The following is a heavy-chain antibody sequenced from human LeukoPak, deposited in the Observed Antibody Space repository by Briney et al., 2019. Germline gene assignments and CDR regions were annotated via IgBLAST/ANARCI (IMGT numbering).Heavy chain of an antibody. CDR1: GFTFSSYA. J-gene: IGHJ4*02. CDR2: ISGSGGST. CDR3: AKSVDSSGWTSGKIDY. D-gene: IGHD6-19*01. V-gene: IGHV3-23*01. Sequence: GGSLRLSCAASGFTFSSYAMGWVRQAPGKGLEWVSAISGSGGSTYYADSVKGRFTISRDNSKNTLYLQMNSLRAEDTAVYYCAKSVDSSGWTSGKIDYWGQGTLVTVSS.